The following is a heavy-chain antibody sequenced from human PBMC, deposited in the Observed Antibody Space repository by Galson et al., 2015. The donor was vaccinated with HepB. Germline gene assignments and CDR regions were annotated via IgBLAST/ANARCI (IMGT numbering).Heavy chain of an antibody. D-gene: IGHD1-26*01. CDR1: GFTFSSYW. CDR3: ARENLGGYFDY. Sequence: SLRLSCAASGFTFSSYWMTWVRQAPGKGLEWVANIKEDGSQKYYVGSVKGRFTISRDNAKNSLCLQMNSLRAEDTAVYYCARENLGGYFDYWGQGTLVTVSS. V-gene: IGHV3-7*03. J-gene: IGHJ4*02. CDR2: IKEDGSQK.